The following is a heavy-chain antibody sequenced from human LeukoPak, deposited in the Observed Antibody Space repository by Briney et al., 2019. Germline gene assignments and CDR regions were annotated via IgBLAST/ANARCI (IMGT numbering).Heavy chain of an antibody. V-gene: IGHV3-7*03. CDR1: GFTFSSQW. J-gene: IGHJ4*02. Sequence: GGSLRLSCAASGFTFSSQWMSWVRQAPGKGLEWVANVNQGGTEKYYVDSVKGRFTISRDNAENSLYLQMNSLRAEDTAVYYCARGKSGYCSGGSCRHYFDYWGQGTLVTVSS. CDR2: VNQGGTEK. D-gene: IGHD2-15*01. CDR3: ARGKSGYCSGGSCRHYFDY.